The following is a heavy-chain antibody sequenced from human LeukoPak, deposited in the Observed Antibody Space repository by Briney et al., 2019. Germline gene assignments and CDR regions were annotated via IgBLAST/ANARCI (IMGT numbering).Heavy chain of an antibody. D-gene: IGHD1-14*01. CDR3: ARLRAAYINRWFDP. J-gene: IGHJ5*02. CDR2: IKQDGSEK. CDR1: GSTFSNYW. Sequence: QPGGSLRLSCAASGSTFSNYWMSWVRQAPGKGLEWVANIKQDGSEKYYVDSVKGRFTISRDNARNSLYLQMNSLRAEDTAMYYCARLRAAYINRWFDPWGQGTLVTVSS. V-gene: IGHV3-7*01.